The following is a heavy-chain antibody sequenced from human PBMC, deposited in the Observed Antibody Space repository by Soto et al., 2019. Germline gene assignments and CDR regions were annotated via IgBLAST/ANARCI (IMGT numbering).Heavy chain of an antibody. CDR2: IKSKTDGGTT. Sequence: SVSNAWMTWVRQAPGKGLEWVGRIKSKTDGGTTDYAAPVKGRFTISRDDSKNTLYLQMNSLKTEDTAVYYCTTDAVVVVAATRGRVYHYYYMDVWGKGTTVTVSS. D-gene: IGHD2-15*01. V-gene: IGHV3-15*07. CDR1: SVSNAW. J-gene: IGHJ6*03. CDR3: TTDAVVVVAATRGRVYHYYYMDV.